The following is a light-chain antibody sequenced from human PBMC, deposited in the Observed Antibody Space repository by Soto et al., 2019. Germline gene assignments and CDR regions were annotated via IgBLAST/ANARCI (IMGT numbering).Light chain of an antibody. V-gene: IGLV2-14*01. J-gene: IGLJ1*01. Sequence: QSVLTQPASVSGSPGQSITISCTGTSSDVGGYNYVSWYQQHPGKAPKLMIYDVSNRPSGVSNRFSGSKSGNTASLTISGLQAEDVSDYYCSSYTSSIIPYVFGTGTNVTVL. CDR2: DVS. CDR3: SSYTSSIIPYV. CDR1: SSDVGGYNY.